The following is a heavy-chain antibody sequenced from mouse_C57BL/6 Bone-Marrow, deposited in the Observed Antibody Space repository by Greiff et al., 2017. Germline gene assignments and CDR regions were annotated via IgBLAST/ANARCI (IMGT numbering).Heavy chain of an antibody. Sequence: LVRPGSSVKMSCKTSGYTFTSYGINWVKQRPGQGLEWIGYIYIGNGYTEYNEKFKGKATLTSDTSSSTAYMQLSSLTSEASAIYFCAITTVVAPLDYWGQGTTLTVSS. CDR2: IYIGNGYT. V-gene: IGHV1-58*01. D-gene: IGHD1-1*01. J-gene: IGHJ2*01. CDR3: AITTVVAPLDY. CDR1: GYTFTSYG.